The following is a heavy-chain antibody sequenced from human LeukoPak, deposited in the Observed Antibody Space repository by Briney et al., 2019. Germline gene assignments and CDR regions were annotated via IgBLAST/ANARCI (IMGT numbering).Heavy chain of an antibody. D-gene: IGHD6-13*01. CDR1: GINFRSSG. CDR3: ARGGGRAAPGRFDY. Sequence: GGSLRLSCAASGINFRSSGMHWVRQAPGKGLEWVTFIQNDGTDKSYAASVQGRFTISRDNSKNTVYLHMNSLRADDTALYYCARGGGRAAPGRFDYWGKGTLVTVSS. V-gene: IGHV3-30*02. CDR2: IQNDGTDK. J-gene: IGHJ4*02.